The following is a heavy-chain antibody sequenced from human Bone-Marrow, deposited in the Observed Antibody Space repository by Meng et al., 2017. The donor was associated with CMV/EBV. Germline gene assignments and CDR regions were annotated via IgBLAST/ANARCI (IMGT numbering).Heavy chain of an antibody. D-gene: IGHD3-3*01. Sequence: GESLKISCAASGFTFSNYWMHWVRQGPGKGLVWVSRINSDGSSITYADSVKGRFIISRDNAKNTLFLQMNSLRAEDTAVYFCARDWGYYDFWSAYHYGMDVWGQGTTVTFYS. CDR1: GFTFSNYW. CDR3: ARDWGYYDFWSAYHYGMDV. CDR2: INSDGSSI. J-gene: IGHJ6*02. V-gene: IGHV3-74*03.